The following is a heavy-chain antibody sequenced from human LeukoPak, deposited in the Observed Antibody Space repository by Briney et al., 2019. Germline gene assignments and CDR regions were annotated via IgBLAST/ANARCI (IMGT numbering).Heavy chain of an antibody. V-gene: IGHV4-59*01. Sequence: SETLSLTCTVSGGSISSYYWSWIRQPPGKGLEWIGYIYYSGSTNYNPSLKSRVTISVDTSKNQFSLKLSSVTAADTAVYYCARGGPVLRYFDWLSRGWGRSWFDPWGQGTLVTVSS. CDR3: ARGGPVLRYFDWLSRGWGRSWFDP. J-gene: IGHJ5*02. CDR1: GGSISSYY. D-gene: IGHD3-9*01. CDR2: IYYSGST.